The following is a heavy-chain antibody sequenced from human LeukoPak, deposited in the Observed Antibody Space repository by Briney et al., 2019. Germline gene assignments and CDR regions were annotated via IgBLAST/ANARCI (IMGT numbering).Heavy chain of an antibody. V-gene: IGHV4-34*01. D-gene: IGHD6-13*01. CDR3: ASRSSWYRTFDY. J-gene: IGHJ4*02. CDR2: INHSGST. CDR1: GGSFSGYY. Sequence: SETLSLTCAVYGGSFSGYYWSWIRQPPGKGLEWIGEINHSGSTNYNPSLKSRVTISVDTSKNQFSLKLSSLTAADTAVYYCASRSSWYRTFDYWGQGTLVTVSS.